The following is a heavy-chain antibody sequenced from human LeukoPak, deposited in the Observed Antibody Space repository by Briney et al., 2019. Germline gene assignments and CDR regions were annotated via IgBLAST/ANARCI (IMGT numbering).Heavy chain of an antibody. J-gene: IGHJ3*02. CDR3: ARVWLGAYCGGDCYRDDAFDI. CDR2: INHSRST. Sequence: SETLSLTCAVYGGSFSGYYWSWIRKPPGKGREWIGEINHSRSTNYNPSLKSRVTLSVDTSKNQFSLNLSSVTAADTAVYYCARVWLGAYCGGDCYRDDAFDIWGQGTMVTVSS. V-gene: IGHV4-34*01. D-gene: IGHD2-21*02. CDR1: GGSFSGYY.